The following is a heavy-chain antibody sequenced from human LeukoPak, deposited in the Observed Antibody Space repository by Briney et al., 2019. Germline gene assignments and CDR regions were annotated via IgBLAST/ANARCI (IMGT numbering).Heavy chain of an antibody. V-gene: IGHV4-34*01. J-gene: IGHJ6*02. Sequence: SETLSLTCAVYSGSFSGYYWSWIRQPPGKGLEWIGEINHSGSTNYNPSLKSRVTISVDTSKNQFSLKLSSVTAADTAVYYCARGRSSSWSYYYYYGMDVWGQGTTVTVSS. D-gene: IGHD6-13*01. CDR2: INHSGST. CDR3: ARGRSSSWSYYYYYGMDV. CDR1: SGSFSGYY.